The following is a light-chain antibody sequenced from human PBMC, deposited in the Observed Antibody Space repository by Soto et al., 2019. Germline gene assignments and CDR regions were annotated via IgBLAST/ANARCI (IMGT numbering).Light chain of an antibody. Sequence: EIVLTRSPGTLSLSPGERATLSCRASQSVSSIFLAWYQQKPGQAPRLLIYGASSRATGIPDRFSGRGSGTDFTLTISRLEPEDFAVYYCQQYGSSPWTFGQGTKVEIK. J-gene: IGKJ1*01. CDR3: QQYGSSPWT. CDR1: QSVSSIF. V-gene: IGKV3-20*01. CDR2: GAS.